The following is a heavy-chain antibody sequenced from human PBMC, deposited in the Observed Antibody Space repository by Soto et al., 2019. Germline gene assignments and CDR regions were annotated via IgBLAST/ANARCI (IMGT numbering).Heavy chain of an antibody. CDR2: IYYSGST. CDR3: PRDGIVGAFNWFDP. Sequence: QVQLQESGPGLVKPSETLSLTCTVSGGSISSYYWSWIRQPPGKGLEWIGYIYYSGSTNYNPSLMSRVTISVHTSRIQFSLKVSYVTAADTAVYYWPRDGIVGAFNWFDPWGQGTLVTVS. V-gene: IGHV4-59*01. CDR1: GGSISSYY. J-gene: IGHJ5*02. D-gene: IGHD1-26*01.